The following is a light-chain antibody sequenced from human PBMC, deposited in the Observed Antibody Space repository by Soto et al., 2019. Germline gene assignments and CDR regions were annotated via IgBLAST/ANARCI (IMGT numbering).Light chain of an antibody. Sequence: VLTQYTATLSLSPGERASLSCRASQSVAYTYLAWFQQKPGQAPRLLIYGASNRATGIPDRFSGSGSGTDFTLTISRLEPEDFAVYYCQQYGTSPFTFGPGTKVGIK. V-gene: IGKV3-20*01. CDR1: QSVAYTY. J-gene: IGKJ3*01. CDR2: GAS. CDR3: QQYGTSPFT.